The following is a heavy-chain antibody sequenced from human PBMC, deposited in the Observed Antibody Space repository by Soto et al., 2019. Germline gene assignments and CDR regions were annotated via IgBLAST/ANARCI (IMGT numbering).Heavy chain of an antibody. V-gene: IGHV3-7*01. CDR2: IKQDGSEK. J-gene: IGHJ4*02. Sequence: GGSLRLSCAASGFTFSSYWMSWVRQAPGKGLEWVANIKQDGSEKYYVDSVKGRFTISRDNAKNSLYLQMNSLRAEDTAVYYCAGEGVTLEWLYTFDYWGQGTLVTVSS. D-gene: IGHD3-3*01. CDR1: GFTFSSYW. CDR3: AGEGVTLEWLYTFDY.